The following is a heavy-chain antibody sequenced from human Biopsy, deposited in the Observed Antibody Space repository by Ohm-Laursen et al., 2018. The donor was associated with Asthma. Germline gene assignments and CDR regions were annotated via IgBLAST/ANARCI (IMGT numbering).Heavy chain of an antibody. CDR1: GDSSNSGGYS. D-gene: IGHD3-22*01. J-gene: IGHJ3*02. V-gene: IGHV4-31*03. Sequence: SQTLPLTCPVSGDSSNSGGYSWTWIRQLPGKGLEWIGYISYTGTTYYNPSLKSRISMTVDTSKIQFSLKLSSVTAADTAIYYCARERMFFYDSSGYGAFDIWGQGTLVTVSS. CDR3: ARERMFFYDSSGYGAFDI. CDR2: ISYTGTT.